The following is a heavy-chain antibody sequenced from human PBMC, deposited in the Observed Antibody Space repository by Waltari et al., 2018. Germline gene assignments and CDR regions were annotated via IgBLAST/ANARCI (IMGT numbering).Heavy chain of an antibody. J-gene: IGHJ3*01. CDR3: ATYVGASIGTAAFDV. CDR1: GGSIISHHHY. CDR2: ISYTGTT. V-gene: IGHV4-39*01. Sequence: QLHLQEAGPGLVKPSETLSLPCSVSGGSIISHHHYWAWIRQPPGKGLEWTATISYTGTTYYNPSLRSRVTISVDMAKNQFSLKLTSVTPADTAVYYCATYVGASIGTAAFDVWGQGTMVTVSS. D-gene: IGHD3-16*01.